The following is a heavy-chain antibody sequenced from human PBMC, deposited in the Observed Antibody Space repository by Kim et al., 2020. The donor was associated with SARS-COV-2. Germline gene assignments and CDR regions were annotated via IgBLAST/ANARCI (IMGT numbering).Heavy chain of an antibody. D-gene: IGHD6-19*01. CDR2: ISYDGSNK. CDR1: GFTFSSYG. J-gene: IGHJ4*02. V-gene: IGHV3-30*18. CDR3: AKGGAKGGSSGWYGSFDY. Sequence: GGSLRLSCAASGFTFSSYGMHWVRQAPGKGLEWVAVISYDGSNKYYADSVKGRFTISRDNSKNTLYLQMNSLRAEDTAVYYCAKGGAKGGSSGWYGSFDYWGQGTLVTVSS.